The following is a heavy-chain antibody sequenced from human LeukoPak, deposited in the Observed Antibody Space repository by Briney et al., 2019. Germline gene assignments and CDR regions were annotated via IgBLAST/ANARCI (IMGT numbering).Heavy chain of an antibody. CDR3: ARVAVAMVTVPTWAY. J-gene: IGHJ4*02. V-gene: IGHV3-48*02. CDR1: GFTFSSYS. CDR2: ISSSSSTI. D-gene: IGHD5-18*01. Sequence: GGSLRLSCAASGFTFSSYSMSWVRQAPGKGLEWVSYISSSSSTIYYADSVKGRFTISRDNAKNSLYLQMNSLRDEDTAVYYCARVAVAMVTVPTWAYWGQGTLVTVPS.